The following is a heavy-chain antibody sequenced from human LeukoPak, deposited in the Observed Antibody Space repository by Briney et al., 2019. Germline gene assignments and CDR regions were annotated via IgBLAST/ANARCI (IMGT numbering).Heavy chain of an antibody. J-gene: IGHJ4*02. Sequence: AETLSLTCTVSGGSISSYYWSWIRQPPGKGLEWIGYIYYSGSTNYNPSLKSRVTISVDTSKNQFSLKLSSVTAADTAVYYCARYYYGWGSQEFDYWGQGTLVTVSS. CDR2: IYYSGST. V-gene: IGHV4-59*01. CDR3: ARYYYGWGSQEFDY. CDR1: GGSISSYY. D-gene: IGHD3-10*01.